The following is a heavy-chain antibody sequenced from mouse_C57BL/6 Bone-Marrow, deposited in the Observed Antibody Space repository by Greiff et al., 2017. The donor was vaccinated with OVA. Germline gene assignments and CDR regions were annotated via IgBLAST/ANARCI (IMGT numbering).Heavy chain of an antibody. CDR3: VRHSLFYYYFDY. Sequence: EVKLVESGGGLVQPKGSLKLSCAASGFSFNTYAMNWVRQAPGKGLEWVARIRSKSNNYATYYADSVKDRFTISRDDSESMLYLQMNNLKTEDTAMYYCVRHSLFYYYFDYWGQGTTLTVSS. D-gene: IGHD1-1*01. CDR1: GFSFNTYA. J-gene: IGHJ2*01. V-gene: IGHV10-1*01. CDR2: IRSKSNNYAT.